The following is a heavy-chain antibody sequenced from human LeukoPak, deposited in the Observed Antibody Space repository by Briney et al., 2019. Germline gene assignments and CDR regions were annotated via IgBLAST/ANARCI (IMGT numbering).Heavy chain of an antibody. D-gene: IGHD6-19*01. CDR3: AKDVEAVAGYFDY. CDR1: GFTFSNYW. V-gene: IGHV3-74*01. Sequence: GGSLRLSCAASGFTFSNYWMHWVRQAPGKGLVWVSRINSDGSTTNYADSVKGRFTISRDNAKNTLYLQMNSLRAEDTAVYYCAKDVEAVAGYFDYWGQGTLVTVSS. CDR2: INSDGSTT. J-gene: IGHJ4*02.